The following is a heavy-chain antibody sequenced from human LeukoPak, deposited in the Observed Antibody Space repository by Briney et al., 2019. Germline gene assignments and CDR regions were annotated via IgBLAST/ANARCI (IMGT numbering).Heavy chain of an antibody. D-gene: IGHD6-13*01. V-gene: IGHV4-59*01. CDR1: GGSIFSYY. CDR2: IYYSGST. J-gene: IGHJ4*02. Sequence: SETLSLTCTVSGGSIFSYYWSWIRQPPGRGLEWMGYIYYSGSTKYNPSLKSRVTISVDTSKNQFSLKLSSVTAADTAMYYCASTSQYSSTWDFDYWGQGTLVTVSS. CDR3: ASTSQYSSTWDFDY.